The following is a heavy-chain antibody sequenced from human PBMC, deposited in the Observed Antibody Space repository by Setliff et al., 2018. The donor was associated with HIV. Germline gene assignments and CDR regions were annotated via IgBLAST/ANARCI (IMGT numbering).Heavy chain of an antibody. CDR1: GGSFSNYY. Sequence: PSETLSLTCAVYGGSFSNYYWSWIRQTPGEGPEWIGEINHSEITKYNPSLECRVTISLDTSKNQFSLKLTSVTAADTSVYYCARKGVDLYFGVDAFDMWGQGTMVTVSS. D-gene: IGHD3-10*01. J-gene: IGHJ3*02. CDR3: ARKGVDLYFGVDAFDM. V-gene: IGHV4-34*01. CDR2: INHSEIT.